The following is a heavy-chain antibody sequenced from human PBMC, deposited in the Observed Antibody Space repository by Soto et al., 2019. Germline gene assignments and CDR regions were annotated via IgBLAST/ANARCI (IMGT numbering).Heavy chain of an antibody. Sequence: QITLQESGPTLVKPTETLTLTCTFSGFSLTTKAVAVGWVRQPPGKALGWLAIVYGSDDKFYNPSLKSRLTIPKDTPKSQVALTLPNMDPMDTDTCFYAHRYDPYYFDYWGQGTLVTVSS. J-gene: IGHJ4*02. D-gene: IGHD3-3*01. V-gene: IGHV2-5*01. CDR3: AHRYDPYYFDY. CDR2: VYGSDDK. CDR1: GFSLTTKAVA.